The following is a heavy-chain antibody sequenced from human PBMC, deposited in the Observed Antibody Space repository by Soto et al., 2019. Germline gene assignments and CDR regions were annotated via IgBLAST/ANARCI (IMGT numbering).Heavy chain of an antibody. V-gene: IGHV3-74*01. D-gene: IGHD3-22*01. J-gene: IGHJ6*02. CDR1: GFTFSSYW. Sequence: EVQLVESGGGLVQPGGSLRLCCAAYGFTFSSYWMHWVRQAPGKGLVWVSRINSDESSTSYADSVKGRFTISRDNAKNTLYLQMNSLRAEDTAVYYCARGLKGYYGVDVLGQGTTVTVSS. CDR2: INSDESST. CDR3: ARGLKGYYGVDV.